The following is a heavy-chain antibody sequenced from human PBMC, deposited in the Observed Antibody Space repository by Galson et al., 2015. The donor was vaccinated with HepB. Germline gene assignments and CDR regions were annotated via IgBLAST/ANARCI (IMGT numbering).Heavy chain of an antibody. CDR3: AREIGRSGYWQHYYYYMDV. D-gene: IGHD3-3*01. CDR2: ISAYNGNT. V-gene: IGHV1-18*01. J-gene: IGHJ6*03. CDR1: GYTFTSYG. Sequence: SVKVSCKASGYTFTSYGISWVRQAPGQGLEWMGWISAYNGNTNYAQKLQGRVTMTTDTSTSTAYMELRSLRSDDTAVYYCAREIGRSGYWQHYYYYMDVWGKGTTVTVSS.